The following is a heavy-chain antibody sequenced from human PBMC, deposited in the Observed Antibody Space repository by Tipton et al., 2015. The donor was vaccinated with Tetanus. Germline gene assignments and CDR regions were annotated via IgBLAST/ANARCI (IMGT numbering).Heavy chain of an antibody. CDR1: GFTFRSYG. D-gene: IGHD2-2*01. J-gene: IGHJ5*02. Sequence: SGFTFRSYGMHWVRQAPGKGLERVALIWYDGSNKNYADSVKGRFTISRDNSKDTLYLQMNSLSAEDTAVYYCARGLNRLYCTSTTCHPNWCDPWGQGTLVTVSS. CDR2: IWYDGSNK. V-gene: IGHV3-33*01. CDR3: ARGLNRLYCTSTTCHPNWCDP.